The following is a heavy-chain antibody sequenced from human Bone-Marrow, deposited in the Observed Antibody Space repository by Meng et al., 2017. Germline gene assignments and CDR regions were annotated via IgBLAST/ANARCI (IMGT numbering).Heavy chain of an antibody. CDR1: GGSFSTTNW. J-gene: IGHJ5*02. V-gene: IGHV4-4*02. CDR3: ARGFIDVGWFDA. CDR2: IYHSGST. D-gene: IGHD2-15*01. Sequence: QVQLQESGPGLVKPSATLSLTCAVSGGSFSTTNWWTWVRQPPGKGLEWIGKIYHSGSTDYNPSLKSRVTISVDKSKNQFSLKLSSVTAADTAVYYCARGFIDVGWFDAWGQGTLVTVSS.